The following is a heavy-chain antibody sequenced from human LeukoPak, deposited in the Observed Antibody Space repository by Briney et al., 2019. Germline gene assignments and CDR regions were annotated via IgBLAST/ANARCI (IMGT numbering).Heavy chain of an antibody. CDR2: ITGGGGGT. CDR3: AKEVAAGRKGIDY. D-gene: IGHD6-6*01. CDR1: GFTFSSYA. V-gene: IGHV3-23*01. J-gene: IGHJ4*02. Sequence: GGSLRLSCAASGFTFSSYAMSWVRQALGKGLEWVSGITGGGGGTYYADSVKGRFTISRDSSSSTLFLQMKSLRAEDTATYYCAKEVAAGRKGIDYWGQGILVTVSS.